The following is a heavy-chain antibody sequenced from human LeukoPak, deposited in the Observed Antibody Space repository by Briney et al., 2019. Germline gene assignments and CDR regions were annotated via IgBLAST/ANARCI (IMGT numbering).Heavy chain of an antibody. V-gene: IGHV3-30*18. CDR2: ISYDGSNK. CDR3: AKDLGYRVDYYFDY. J-gene: IGHJ4*02. CDR1: GFTFSSYG. D-gene: IGHD5/OR15-5a*01. Sequence: GGSLRLSCAASGFTFSSYGMHWVRQAPGKGLEWVAVISYDGSNKYYADSVKGRFTISRDNSKNTLYLQMNSLRAEDTAVYYCAKDLGYRVDYYFDYWGQGTLVTVSS.